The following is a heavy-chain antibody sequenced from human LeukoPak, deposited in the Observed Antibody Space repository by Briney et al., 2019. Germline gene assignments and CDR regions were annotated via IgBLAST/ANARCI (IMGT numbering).Heavy chain of an antibody. Sequence: SETLSLTCTVSGGSISSYYWSWIRQPPGKGLEWIGYIYYSGSTNYSPSLKSRVTISVDTSKNQFSLKLSSVTAADTAVYYCARAQWLGTGAFDIWGQGTMVTVSS. CDR2: IYYSGST. D-gene: IGHD6-19*01. V-gene: IGHV4-59*01. CDR1: GGSISSYY. J-gene: IGHJ3*02. CDR3: ARAQWLGTGAFDI.